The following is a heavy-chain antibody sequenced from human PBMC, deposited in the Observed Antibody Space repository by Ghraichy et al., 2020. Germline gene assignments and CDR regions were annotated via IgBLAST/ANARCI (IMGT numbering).Heavy chain of an antibody. V-gene: IGHV4-4*07. J-gene: IGHJ5*02. D-gene: IGHD3-10*01. CDR2: IYTSGST. Sequence: SETLSLTCTVSGGSISSYYWSWIRQPAGKGLEWIGLIYTSGSTNYNPSLKSRVTMSVDTSKNQFTLKLSSVTAADTAVYYCARLFVLNNWFDPWGQGTLVTVSS. CDR1: GGSISSYY. CDR3: ARLFVLNNWFDP.